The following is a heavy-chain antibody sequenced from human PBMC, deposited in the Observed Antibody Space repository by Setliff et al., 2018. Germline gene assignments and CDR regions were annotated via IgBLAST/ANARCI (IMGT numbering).Heavy chain of an antibody. CDR3: ARVTNWGLDLRFDP. V-gene: IGHV4-38-2*01. D-gene: IGHD7-27*01. CDR1: GFSITNGYY. J-gene: IGHJ5*02. CDR2: IFQSGIT. Sequence: PSETLSPTCAVSGFSITNGYYWGWIRQSPGRGLEWIANIFQSGITFYNPSLKSRVTMSLDTSTNQFSLKLRSVTAADTAVYYCARVTNWGLDLRFDPWGQGILVTVPQ.